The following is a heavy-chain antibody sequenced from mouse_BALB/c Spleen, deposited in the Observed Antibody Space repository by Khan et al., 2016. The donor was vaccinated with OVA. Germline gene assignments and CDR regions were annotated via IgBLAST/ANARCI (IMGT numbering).Heavy chain of an antibody. CDR2: VSTGGSYT. Sequence: EVELVESGGDLVKPGGSLKLSCAASGFTFSTNGMSWVRQTPDKRLEWVATVSTGGSYTYYPDSVKGRFTISRDNAKNTLYLQMSGLKSEDTAMFYCTRLAYYYDSEGLAYWGQGTLVTVSA. V-gene: IGHV5-6*01. J-gene: IGHJ3*01. D-gene: IGHD1-1*01. CDR1: GFTFSTNG. CDR3: TRLAYYYDSEGLAY.